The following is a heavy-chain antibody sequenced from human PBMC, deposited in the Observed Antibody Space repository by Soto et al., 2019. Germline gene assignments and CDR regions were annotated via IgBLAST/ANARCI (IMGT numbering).Heavy chain of an antibody. D-gene: IGHD1-26*01. CDR3: AKDRDSGTGATSSGY. Sequence: QVQLVESGGGVVQPGRFLRLSCAASGFTFSSYGMHWVRQAPGKGREWVAGISCDGSNKYYADSVKGRFTISRDNSKNTLYLQMNSLRAEDTAVYYCAKDRDSGTGATSSGYWGQGTLVTVSS. CDR1: GFTFSSYG. J-gene: IGHJ4*02. CDR2: ISCDGSNK. V-gene: IGHV3-30*18.